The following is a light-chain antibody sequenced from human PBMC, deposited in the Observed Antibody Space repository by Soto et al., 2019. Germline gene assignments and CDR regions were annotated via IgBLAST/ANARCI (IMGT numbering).Light chain of an antibody. J-gene: IGLJ2*01. CDR1: SSDIDDYGF. CDR2: DVN. CDR3: SSYTNGNTLVV. Sequence: QSALTQPASVSGSPGQSITISCTGSSSDIDDYGFISWFQQHPGKAPKVVIYDVNNRPSGVSNRFSGSKSGNTASLTISGLQAKDEADYFCSSYTNGNTLVVFGGGTKLTVL. V-gene: IGLV2-14*03.